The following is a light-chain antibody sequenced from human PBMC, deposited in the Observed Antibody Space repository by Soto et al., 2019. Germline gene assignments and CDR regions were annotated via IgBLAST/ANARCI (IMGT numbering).Light chain of an antibody. CDR2: WAS. V-gene: IGKV4-1*01. J-gene: IGKJ4*02. CDR3: QKSYSTPLT. Sequence: DIVMTQSPDSLAVSLGERATINCKSSQSVLYSSNNKNYLAWYQQKPGQPPKLLIYWASTRESGVPDRFSGSGCGTDFTLTISSLQAEDVAVYYCQKSYSTPLTFGGGTKVEIK. CDR1: QSVLYSSNNKNY.